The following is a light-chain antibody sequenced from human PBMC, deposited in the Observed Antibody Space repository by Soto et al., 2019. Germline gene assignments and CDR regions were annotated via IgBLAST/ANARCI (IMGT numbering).Light chain of an antibody. CDR2: GAS. CDR1: QGVSSGY. CDR3: QQYGSSPRT. V-gene: IGKV3-20*01. J-gene: IGKJ1*01. Sequence: EIVLTQSPGTLSLSPGERATLSCRASQGVSSGYLAWYQQSPGQAPRLLISGASSRATGIPDRFSGSGFGTDFTLTISRLEPEDFAVHYCQQYGSSPRTFGQGTKVEIK.